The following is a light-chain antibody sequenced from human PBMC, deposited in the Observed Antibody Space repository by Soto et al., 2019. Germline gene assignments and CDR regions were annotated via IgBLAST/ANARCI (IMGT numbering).Light chain of an antibody. J-gene: IGLJ1*01. Sequence: QSVLTQPPSVSGAPGQRVTISCTGSSSNIGAGYDVHWYQQLPGTAPKFLIYGDSNRPSGVPDRFSDSKSGTSASLAITGLQAEDEADYYCQSYDSSLNAYVFGAGTKVTVL. V-gene: IGLV1-40*01. CDR3: QSYDSSLNAYV. CDR2: GDS. CDR1: SSNIGAGYD.